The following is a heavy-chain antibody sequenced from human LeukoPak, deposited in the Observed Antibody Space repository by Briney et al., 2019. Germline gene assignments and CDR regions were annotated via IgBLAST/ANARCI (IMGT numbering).Heavy chain of an antibody. D-gene: IGHD6-19*01. CDR1: GFSLNTYS. V-gene: IGHV3-48*04. CDR3: ARGRPQLFSSGWSNKEGGIDY. Sequence: GGSLRLSCAASGFSLNTYSMNWVRQAPGKGLEWVSYISKSSSTIYYADSVKGRFIISRDNARNSLDLQMNSLRAEDTAFYYCARGRPQLFSSGWSNKEGGIDYWGQGTLVTVSS. CDR2: ISKSSSTI. J-gene: IGHJ4*02.